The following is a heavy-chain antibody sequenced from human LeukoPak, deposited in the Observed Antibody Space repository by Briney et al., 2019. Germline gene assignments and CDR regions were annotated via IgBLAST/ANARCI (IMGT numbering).Heavy chain of an antibody. J-gene: IGHJ4*02. V-gene: IGHV4-38-2*01. CDR3: ARRIYCNTTSCYTDYFFDY. Sequence: SETLSLSGAVSGYSISSGYYWGWIRQPPVKGLEWIGSIHHSGSTYYNPSLKSRVTISVDTSKNQFSLKLSSVTAADTAVYYCARRIYCNTTSCYTDYFFDYWGQGTLVTVSS. CDR1: GYSISSGYY. CDR2: IHHSGST. D-gene: IGHD2-2*02.